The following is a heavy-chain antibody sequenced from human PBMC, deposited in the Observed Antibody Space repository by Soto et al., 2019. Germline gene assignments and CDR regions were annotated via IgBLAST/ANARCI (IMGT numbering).Heavy chain of an antibody. D-gene: IGHD6-13*01. Sequence: ASVKVSCKASDYTFTSYGIIWVRQAPGQGLEWIGWISVYNGNTNYAQKFRGRVTMTTDISTTKAYMEMRSLRSDDTAVYYCARSGSSWNLREFDYWGQGTLVTVSS. CDR1: DYTFTSYG. J-gene: IGHJ4*02. V-gene: IGHV1-18*01. CDR2: ISVYNGNT. CDR3: ARSGSSWNLREFDY.